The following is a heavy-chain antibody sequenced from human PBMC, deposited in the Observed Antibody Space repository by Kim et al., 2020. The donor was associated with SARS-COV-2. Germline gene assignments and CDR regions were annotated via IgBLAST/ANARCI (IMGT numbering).Heavy chain of an antibody. CDR3: ASTTISWDYYYYGMDV. V-gene: IGHV5-10-1*01. CDR2: IDPSDSYT. Sequence: GESLKISCKGSGYSFTSYWISWVRQMPGKGLEWMGRIDPSDSYTNYSPSFQGHVTISADKSISTAYLQWSSLKASDTAMYYCASTTISWDYYYYGMDVWGQGTTVTVSS. CDR1: GYSFTSYW. D-gene: IGHD5-12*01. J-gene: IGHJ6*02.